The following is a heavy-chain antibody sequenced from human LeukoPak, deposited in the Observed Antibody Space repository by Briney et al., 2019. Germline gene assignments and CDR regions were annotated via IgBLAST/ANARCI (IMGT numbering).Heavy chain of an antibody. CDR1: GFTFSSYA. V-gene: IGHV3-64D*06. CDR2: ITDNGGNT. Sequence: GGSLRLSCSASGFTFSSYAMHWVRQAPGKGLEDVSAITDNGGNTFYADSVKGRFTIFRDNSKNTLFLQMTSLRVEDTAVYHCVNVFSPQCTGASCRYWYFGLWGRGTLVTVSS. D-gene: IGHD2-8*02. CDR3: VNVFSPQCTGASCRYWYFGL. J-gene: IGHJ2*01.